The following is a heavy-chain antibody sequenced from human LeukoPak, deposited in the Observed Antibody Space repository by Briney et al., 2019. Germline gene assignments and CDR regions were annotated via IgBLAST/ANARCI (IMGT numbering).Heavy chain of an antibody. J-gene: IGHJ4*02. V-gene: IGHV4-59*08. CDR1: GGSISSYY. D-gene: IGHD6-19*01. CDR2: IYYSGST. Sequence: PSETLSLTCTVSGGSISSYYWSWIRQPPGKGLEWIGYIYYSGSTNYNPSLKSRVTISVDTSKNQFSLKLSSVTAADTAVYYCARMRHSSGWYDGDYWGQGTLVTVSS. CDR3: ARMRHSSGWYDGDY.